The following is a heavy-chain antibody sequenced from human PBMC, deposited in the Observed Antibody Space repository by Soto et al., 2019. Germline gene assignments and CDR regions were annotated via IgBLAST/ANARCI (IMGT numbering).Heavy chain of an antibody. CDR2: IYFSGTT. Sequence: QVQLQESGPGLVKPSQTLSLTCTVSGGSISCGDYYWSWIRQHPGKGLEWIGTIYFSGTTYYNPSLKSRVTISVDTSKSQFSLKLSSVTAADTAVYYCARRDRSGFSYWLDTWGQGTLVTVSS. CDR3: ARRDRSGFSYWLDT. D-gene: IGHD3-22*01. J-gene: IGHJ5*02. V-gene: IGHV4-31*03. CDR1: GGSISCGDYY.